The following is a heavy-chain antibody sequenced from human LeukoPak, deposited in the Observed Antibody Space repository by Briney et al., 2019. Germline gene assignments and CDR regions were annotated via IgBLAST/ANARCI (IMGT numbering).Heavy chain of an antibody. CDR3: ARRSYGSASPLRMDV. CDR1: GGSISGYY. Sequence: SEPLSLTCTVSGGSISGYYWTWIRQPPGKGLEWIGYIYYLGGTNYNPSLKSRVTISLDTSKNQFSLKLSSVTAADTAVYYCARRSYGSASPLRMDVWGQGTTVIVSS. V-gene: IGHV4-59*08. D-gene: IGHD3-10*01. CDR2: IYYLGGT. J-gene: IGHJ6*02.